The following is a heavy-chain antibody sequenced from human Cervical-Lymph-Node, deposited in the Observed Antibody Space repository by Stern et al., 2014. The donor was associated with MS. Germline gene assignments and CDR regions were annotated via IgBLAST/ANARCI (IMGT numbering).Heavy chain of an antibody. CDR3: ARERRYSAFSDL. D-gene: IGHD5-12*01. J-gene: IGHJ5*02. CDR2: ISYDGNTK. Sequence: QMQLVQYGGGVVQPGRSLRLSCAASGFTFSFSGMHWVRQAPGKGLEWVAVISYDGNTKYYADSVKGRFTISRDNSKNTLFLQMNSLRPEDTALYYCARERRYSAFSDLWGQGTLVTVSS. V-gene: IGHV3-30*03. CDR1: GFTFSFSG.